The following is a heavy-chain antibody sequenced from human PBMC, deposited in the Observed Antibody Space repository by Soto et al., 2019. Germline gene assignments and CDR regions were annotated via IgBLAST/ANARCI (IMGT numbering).Heavy chain of an antibody. J-gene: IGHJ6*02. V-gene: IGHV4-4*02. CDR2: IYHSGST. CDR3: ASVRGGYYYAMDV. Sequence: QVQLQESGPGLVKPSGTLSLTCAVSGGSISSSNWWSWVRQPPGKGLEWIGEIYHSGSTNYNPSLKRRVTISVDKSKNQFSLRLSSVTAADTAVYYCASVRGGYYYAMDVWGQGTTVTVSS. D-gene: IGHD3-10*02. CDR1: GGSISSSNW.